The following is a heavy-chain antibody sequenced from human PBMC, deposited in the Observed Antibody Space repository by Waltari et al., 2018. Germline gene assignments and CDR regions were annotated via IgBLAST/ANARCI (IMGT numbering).Heavy chain of an antibody. CDR1: GESFSSYF. CDR2: INHDGTT. Sequence: QVQLHQWGIRLLKPSETLSLTCAVSGESFSSYFWTGIRQPPGKGLEWIGEINHDGTTVFNPSLKSRPTISVDTSKRQFSLNVSAVTAADTAIYFCARGQRDGLDYWGQGALVTVSS. V-gene: IGHV4-34*01. J-gene: IGHJ4*02. CDR3: ARGQRDGLDY.